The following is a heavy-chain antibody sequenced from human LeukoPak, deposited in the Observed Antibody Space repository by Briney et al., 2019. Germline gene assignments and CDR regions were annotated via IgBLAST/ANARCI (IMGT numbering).Heavy chain of an antibody. CDR1: GFTFSSYW. J-gene: IGHJ3*02. CDR2: IKQDGSEK. V-gene: IGHV3-7*01. CDR3: ARIQGLVVELELDDAFDI. D-gene: IGHD1-7*01. Sequence: GGSLKLSCAASGFTFSSYWMSWVRQAPGKGLEWVANIKQDGSEKYYVDSVKGRFTISRDNAKNSLYLQMNSLRAEDTAVYYCARIQGLVVELELDDAFDIWGQGTMVTVSS.